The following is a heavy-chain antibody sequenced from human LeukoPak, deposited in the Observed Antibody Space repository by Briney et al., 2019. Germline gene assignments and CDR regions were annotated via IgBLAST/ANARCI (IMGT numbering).Heavy chain of an antibody. CDR1: GFTFDDYA. V-gene: IGHV3-9*01. J-gene: IGHJ3*01. D-gene: IGHD1-7*01. CDR2: ITWNSGTI. Sequence: GGSLRLSCAAPGFTFDDYAMHWVRQGPGKGLEWVSGITWNSGTIGYADSVKGRFTISRDNAKNSLYLQMNSLRAEDTALYHCAKDVTGTGAFDAWGQGTMVTVSS. CDR3: AKDVTGTGAFDA.